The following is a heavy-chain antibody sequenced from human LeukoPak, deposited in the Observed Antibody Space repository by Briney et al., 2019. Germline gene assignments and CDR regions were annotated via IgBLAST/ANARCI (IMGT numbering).Heavy chain of an antibody. D-gene: IGHD3-22*01. CDR3: VPTDSSGLD. Sequence: GGSLRLSCEASGFTFGHYWMHWVRQAPGKGLVWVSRTNTDGSSTSYVDSVKGRFTISRDNAKNTMYLQMNSLRAEDTAMYYCVPTDSSGLDWGQGTLVTVSS. J-gene: IGHJ4*02. CDR2: TNTDGSST. V-gene: IGHV3-74*01. CDR1: GFTFGHYW.